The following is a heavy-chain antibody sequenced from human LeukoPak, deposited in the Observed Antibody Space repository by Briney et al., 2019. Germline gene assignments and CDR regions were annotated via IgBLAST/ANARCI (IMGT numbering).Heavy chain of an antibody. Sequence: SETLSLTCTVSGGSISSYYWSWIRQPPGKGLEWIGCIYYSGSTNYNPSLKSRVTISVDTSKNQFSLKLSSVTAADTAVYYCARELATMIDYWGQGTLVTVSS. CDR1: GGSISSYY. CDR2: IYYSGST. D-gene: IGHD3-22*01. J-gene: IGHJ4*02. V-gene: IGHV4-59*01. CDR3: ARELATMIDY.